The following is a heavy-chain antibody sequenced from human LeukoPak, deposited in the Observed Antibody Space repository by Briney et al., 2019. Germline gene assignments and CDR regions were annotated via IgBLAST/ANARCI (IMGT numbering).Heavy chain of an antibody. CDR2: ISSSSSTI. D-gene: IGHD3-10*01. V-gene: IGHV3-48*04. CDR1: GFTFSSYS. CDR3: ARVNYYGSGSYSPGIDY. J-gene: IGHJ4*02. Sequence: GGSLRLSCAASGFTFSSYSMNWVRQAPGKGLEWVSYISSSSSTIYYADSVKGRFTISRDNAKNSLYLQMDSLRAEDTAVYYCARVNYYGSGSYSPGIDYWGQGTLVTVSS.